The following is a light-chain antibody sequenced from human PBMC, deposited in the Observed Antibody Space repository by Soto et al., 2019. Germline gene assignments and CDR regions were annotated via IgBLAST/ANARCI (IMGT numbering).Light chain of an antibody. CDR3: QQYNNWPRLPS. J-gene: IGKJ4*01. Sequence: EIVMTQSPATLSVSPGERATLSCRASQSVSSNLAWYQQKPGQAPRLLIYGASTRATDIPARFSRSGSGPDFTPTTGSLQSEDFAVYYGQQYNNWPRLPSFGGGTKVEIK. CDR1: QSVSSN. V-gene: IGKV3-15*01. CDR2: GAS.